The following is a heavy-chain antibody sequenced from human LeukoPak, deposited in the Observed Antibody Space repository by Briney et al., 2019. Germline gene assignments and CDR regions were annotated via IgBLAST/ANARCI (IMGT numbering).Heavy chain of an antibody. CDR3: ARGDYDYWYFDL. CDR2: IYYSGST. D-gene: IGHD3-16*01. Sequence: SETLSLTCTVSGGSISSSSYYWGWIRQPPGKGLEWIGSIYYSGSTYYNPSLKSRVTTSVDTSKNRFSLKLTSVTAADTAVYYCARGDYDYWYFDLWGRGTLVTVSS. V-gene: IGHV4-39*02. CDR1: GGSISSSSYY. J-gene: IGHJ2*01.